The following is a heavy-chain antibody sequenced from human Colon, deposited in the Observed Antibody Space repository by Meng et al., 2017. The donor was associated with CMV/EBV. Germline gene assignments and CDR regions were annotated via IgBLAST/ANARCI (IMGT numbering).Heavy chain of an antibody. D-gene: IGHD2-8*01. J-gene: IGHJ6*02. CDR1: GFPLSTYS. Sequence: GGSLRLSCAASGFPLSTYSMNWVRQAPGKGLEWVSCISSTSSHITYADSVKGRFTISRDNANNSLFLQMNNLRAEDTAVYYCAKVAICTNGVCQYGMDVWGQGTTVTVSS. CDR3: AKVAICTNGVCQYGMDV. CDR2: ISSTSSHI. V-gene: IGHV3-21*04.